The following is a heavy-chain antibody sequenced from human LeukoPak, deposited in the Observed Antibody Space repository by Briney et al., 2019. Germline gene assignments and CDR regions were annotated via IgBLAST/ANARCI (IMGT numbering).Heavy chain of an antibody. V-gene: IGHV3-49*04. D-gene: IGHD3-3*01. CDR2: IRSKTYGGTT. CDR1: GFRFGDYA. CDR3: TRSAEWLLAYPSDS. Sequence: GGSLRLSCRGSGFRFGDYAVSWVRQAPGKGLEWLGLIRSKTYGGTTEYAASMKGKVTISRDDSKSIAYLQMNSLRTEDTAVYYCTRSAEWLLAYPSDSWGQGPLVTVSS. J-gene: IGHJ4*02.